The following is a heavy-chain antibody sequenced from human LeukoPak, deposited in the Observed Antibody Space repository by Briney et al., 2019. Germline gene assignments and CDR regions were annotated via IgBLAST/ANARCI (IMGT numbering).Heavy chain of an antibody. V-gene: IGHV4-4*02. CDR2: VNLQGST. J-gene: IGHJ4*02. CDR1: GGSITITNY. Sequence: SGTLSLTCGVSGGSITITNYWTWVRQPPGKGLEWIGEVNLQGSTNYNPSLMGRVAISVDTSENHISLQLTSVTAADTAVYYCARLLAYCGGDCYLGGGRFDYWGQGTLVTVSS. CDR3: ARLLAYCGGDCYLGGGRFDY. D-gene: IGHD2-21*02.